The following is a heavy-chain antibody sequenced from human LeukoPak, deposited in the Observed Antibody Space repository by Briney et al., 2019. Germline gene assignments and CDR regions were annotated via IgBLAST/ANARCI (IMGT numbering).Heavy chain of an antibody. CDR1: GFTASRNY. V-gene: IGHV3-30-3*01. CDR3: ASPPLIRYSSGEYYFDY. CDR2: ISYDGSNK. D-gene: IGHD6-19*01. Sequence: PGGSLRLSCAASGFTASRNYMSWVRQAPGKGLEWVAVISYDGSNKYYADSVKGRFTISRDNSKNTLYLQMNSLRAEDTAVYYCASPPLIRYSSGEYYFDYWGQGTLVTVSS. J-gene: IGHJ4*02.